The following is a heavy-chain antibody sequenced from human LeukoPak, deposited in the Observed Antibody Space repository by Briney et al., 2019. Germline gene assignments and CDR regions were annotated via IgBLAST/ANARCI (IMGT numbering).Heavy chain of an antibody. J-gene: IGHJ5*02. V-gene: IGHV7-4-1*02. CDR3: ARDHGYYGSRTYYNKGVWFDP. D-gene: IGHD3-10*01. CDR2: INTNTGNP. Sequence: ASVKVSCKASGYTFTSYAMNWVRQAPGQGLEWMGWINTNTGNPAYALGFTGRFVFSLDTSVSTAYLLISSLKAEDTAVYYCARDHGYYGSRTYYNKGVWFDPWGQGTLVTVSS. CDR1: GYTFTSYA.